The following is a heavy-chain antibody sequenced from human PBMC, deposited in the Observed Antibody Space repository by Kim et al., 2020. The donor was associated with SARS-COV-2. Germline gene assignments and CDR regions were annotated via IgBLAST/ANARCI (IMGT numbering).Heavy chain of an antibody. V-gene: IGHV3-23*01. J-gene: IGHJ4*02. CDR3: AKAGCIGGTCLHHFDC. D-gene: IGHD2-15*01. Sequence: VKGRFTISRDNSKNTVHLQMNNLRADDTAVFYCAKAGCIGGTCLHHFDCWGQGTQVTVSS.